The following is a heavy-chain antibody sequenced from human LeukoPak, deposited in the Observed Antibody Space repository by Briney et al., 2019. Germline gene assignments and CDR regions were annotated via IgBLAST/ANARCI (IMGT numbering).Heavy chain of an antibody. CDR3: AREHTIAATGTHWFAP. J-gene: IGHJ5*02. Sequence: GGSLRLSCAASGFAFSRYGMHWLRQAPGTGLEWVAVMWYDGSNEAYAHSVRGRFTISRDNSENRLYLQMNSLRVEDTAVYYCAREHTIAATGTHWFAPWGQGTLVTVSS. CDR2: MWYDGSNE. CDR1: GFAFSRYG. D-gene: IGHD6-13*01. V-gene: IGHV3-33*01.